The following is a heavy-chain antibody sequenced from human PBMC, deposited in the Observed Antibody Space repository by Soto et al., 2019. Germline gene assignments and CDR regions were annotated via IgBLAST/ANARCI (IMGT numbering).Heavy chain of an antibody. J-gene: IGHJ4*02. D-gene: IGHD6-13*01. CDR2: INPSGGST. CDR1: GDTFTRYY. CDR3: AQGAAAIDY. V-gene: IGHV1-46*01. Sequence: ASVKVSCNASGDTFTRYYMHGVRQAPGQGLEWMGIINPSGGSTSYAQKFQGRVSMTSGTSTSTVYSEVTSLRSEDTAVYYCAQGAAAIDYWGQGTLVTVSS.